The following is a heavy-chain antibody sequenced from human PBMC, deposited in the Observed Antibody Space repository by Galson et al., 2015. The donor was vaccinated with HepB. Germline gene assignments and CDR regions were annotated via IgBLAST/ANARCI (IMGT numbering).Heavy chain of an antibody. CDR2: IWYDGSNK. Sequence: SLRLSCAASGFTFSSYGMHWVRQAPGKGLEWVAVIWYDGSNKYYADSVKGRFTISRDNSKNTLYLQMNSLRAEDTAVYYCAGLYDFWSGVDYYGMDVWGQGTTVTVSS. J-gene: IGHJ6*02. CDR3: AGLYDFWSGVDYYGMDV. CDR1: GFTFSSYG. D-gene: IGHD3-3*01. V-gene: IGHV3-33*01.